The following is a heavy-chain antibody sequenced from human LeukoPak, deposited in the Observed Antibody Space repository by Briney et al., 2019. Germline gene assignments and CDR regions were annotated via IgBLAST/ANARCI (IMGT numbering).Heavy chain of an antibody. CDR1: GGSVSSGNYY. D-gene: IGHD3-10*01. CDR2: IYYSGST. CDR3: ARLWLGVRPPDY. J-gene: IGHJ4*02. V-gene: IGHV4-61*01. Sequence: PSETLSLTCTVSGGSVSSGNYYWSWIRQPPGKGLEWIGYIYYSGSTNYNPSLKSRVTISVDTSKNQFSLKLSSVTAADTAVYYCARLWLGVRPPDYWGQGTLVTVSS.